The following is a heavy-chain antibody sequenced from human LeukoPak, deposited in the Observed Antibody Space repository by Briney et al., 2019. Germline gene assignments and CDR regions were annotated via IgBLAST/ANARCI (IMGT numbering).Heavy chain of an antibody. D-gene: IGHD1-14*01. CDR2: ISGSSSTM. V-gene: IGHV3-48*01. CDR1: GFTFSSYS. CDR3: ARDGRTDYYYYMDV. Sequence: GGSLRLSCATSGFTFSSYSMNWVRQAPGKGPEWVSYISGSSSTMYYADSVKGRFTISRDNAKNLLYLEMNSLRGEDTAVYYCARDGRTDYYYYMDVWGKGTTVTVSS. J-gene: IGHJ6*03.